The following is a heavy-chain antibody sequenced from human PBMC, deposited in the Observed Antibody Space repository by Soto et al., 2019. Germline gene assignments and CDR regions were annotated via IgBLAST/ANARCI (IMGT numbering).Heavy chain of an antibody. CDR2: IGAYNGNT. J-gene: IGHJ4*02. Sequence: QVHLVQSAAEVKKPGASVKVSCKASGYTFTNYGISWVRQAPGQGLEWVGWIGAYNGNTDYAQKFQGRVTMTADTSTRSAYMGLRSRRSDATALYVGVRVGDTYGYGGSYYFDDWGEGALVTVSS. V-gene: IGHV1-18*01. CDR1: GYTFTNYG. D-gene: IGHD5-18*01. CDR3: VRVGDTYGYGGSYYFDD.